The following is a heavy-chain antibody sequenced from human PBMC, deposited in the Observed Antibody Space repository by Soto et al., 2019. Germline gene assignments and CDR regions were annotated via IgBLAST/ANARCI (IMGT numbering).Heavy chain of an antibody. CDR2: IYSGGST. CDR1: GFTVSSNY. D-gene: IGHD3-9*01. V-gene: IGHV3-53*01. J-gene: IGHJ4*02. CDR3: ARERTYYDILTGPIRGYFDY. Sequence: GGSLRLSCAASGFTVSSNYMSWVRQAPGKGLEWVSVIYSGGSTYYADSVKGRLTISRENSKNTLYLQMNSLRAEDTAVYYCARERTYYDILTGPIRGYFDYWGQGTLVTVSS.